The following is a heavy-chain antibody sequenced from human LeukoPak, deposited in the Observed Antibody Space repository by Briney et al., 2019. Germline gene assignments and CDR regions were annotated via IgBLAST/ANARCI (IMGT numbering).Heavy chain of an antibody. CDR1: GGTFSSYA. CDR2: IKPNSGST. CDR3: ARDRGSGRGWFAP. Sequence: ASVKVSCKASGGTFSSYAISWVRQAPGQGLEWMAIIKPNSGSTTYAQKFQGRLTVTRDMSTSTVYMELSTLRSEDTAVYYCARDRGSGRGWFAPWGQGTLVTVSS. D-gene: IGHD3-10*01. J-gene: IGHJ5*02. V-gene: IGHV1-46*01.